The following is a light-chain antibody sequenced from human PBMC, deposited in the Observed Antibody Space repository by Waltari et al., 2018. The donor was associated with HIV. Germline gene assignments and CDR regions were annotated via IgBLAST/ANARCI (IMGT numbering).Light chain of an antibody. Sequence: SYVLTQPPSVSVAPGKTARITCGGNNIGSKSVHWYQQKPGQAPGLVIYYDSDRPSGIPERFSGSNSGNTATLTISRVEAGDEADYYCQVWDSSSDHRVVFGGGTKLTVL. CDR2: YDS. V-gene: IGLV3-21*04. CDR1: NIGSKS. CDR3: QVWDSSSDHRVV. J-gene: IGLJ2*01.